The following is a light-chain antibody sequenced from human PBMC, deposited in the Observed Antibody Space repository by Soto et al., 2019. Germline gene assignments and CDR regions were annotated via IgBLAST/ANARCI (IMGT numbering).Light chain of an antibody. CDR1: QSVSSNY. CDR3: QQYSGLPLT. Sequence: EVVLTQSPGTLSLSPGERVTLSCRASQSVSSNYLAWYQHKPGQAPRLLIFGASNRATGIPDRFSGIGSGTDFTLTISGLEPEDFAVYYCQQYSGLPLTFGGGSKLDI. J-gene: IGKJ4*01. CDR2: GAS. V-gene: IGKV3-20*01.